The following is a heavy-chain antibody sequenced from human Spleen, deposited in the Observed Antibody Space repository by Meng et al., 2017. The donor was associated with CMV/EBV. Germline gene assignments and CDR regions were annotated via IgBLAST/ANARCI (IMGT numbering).Heavy chain of an antibody. Sequence: GSLRLSCIVSGGSISSYYWSWIRQPPGKGLEWIGRIYTSGSTNYNPSLKSRVTMSVDTSKNQFSLKLSSVTAADTAVYYCARDIVGATTRNWGQGTLVTVSS. J-gene: IGHJ4*02. V-gene: IGHV4-4*07. CDR1: GGSISSYY. CDR2: IYTSGST. D-gene: IGHD1-26*01. CDR3: ARDIVGATTRN.